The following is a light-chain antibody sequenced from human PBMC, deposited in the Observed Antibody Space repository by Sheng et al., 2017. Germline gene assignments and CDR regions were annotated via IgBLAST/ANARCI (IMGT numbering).Light chain of an antibody. CDR3: AVWDDSLSGLYV. CDR2: NSN. Sequence: QSVLTQPPSASGTPGQRVTISCSGSSSNIGSNAVNWYQQLPGTAPKLLIYNSNRRPSGVPDRFSASKSGTSASLAISGLRSEDEANYYCAVWDDSLSGLYVFGSGTKVTVL. CDR1: SSNIGSNA. J-gene: IGLJ1*01. V-gene: IGLV1-47*02.